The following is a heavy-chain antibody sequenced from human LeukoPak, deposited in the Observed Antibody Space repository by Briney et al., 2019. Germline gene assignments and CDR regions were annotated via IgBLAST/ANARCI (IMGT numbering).Heavy chain of an antibody. V-gene: IGHV3-21*01. CDR3: ARASSGYEDGFDY. J-gene: IGHJ4*02. CDR2: ISSSSSYI. CDR1: GFTFSSYS. Sequence: GGSLRLSCAASGFTFSSYSMNWVRQAPGKGLEWVSSISSSSSYIYYADSVKGRFTISRDNAKNSLHLHMNSLRAEDTAVYYCARASSGYEDGFDYWGQGTLVTVSS. D-gene: IGHD5-12*01.